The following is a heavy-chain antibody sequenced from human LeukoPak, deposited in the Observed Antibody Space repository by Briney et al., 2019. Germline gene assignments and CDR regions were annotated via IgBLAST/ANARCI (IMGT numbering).Heavy chain of an antibody. CDR3: ARSGLYYYDSSGYYYFDY. CDR2: ISAYNGNT. J-gene: IGHJ4*02. V-gene: IGHV1-18*01. Sequence: GASVKVSCKASGYTITSYGISWVRQAPGQGLEWMGWISAYNGNTNYAQKLQGRVTMTTDTSTSTAYMELRSLRSDDTAVYYCARSGLYYYDSSGYYYFDYWGQGTLVTVSS. CDR1: GYTITSYG. D-gene: IGHD3-22*01.